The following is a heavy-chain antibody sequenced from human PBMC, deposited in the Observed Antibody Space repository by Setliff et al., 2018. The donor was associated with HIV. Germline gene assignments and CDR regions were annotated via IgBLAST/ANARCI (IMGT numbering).Heavy chain of an antibody. CDR3: ARAGGGATDQAFDI. Sequence: GESLKISCKAFGYSFTSYFLHWVRQAPGQGLEWLGIIDPNGGATNNAQKLQGRLTVTTDTSTSTLYMELSNLRSDDTAVYYCARAGGGATDQAFDIWGQGTMVTVSS. CDR2: IDPNGGAT. D-gene: IGHD2-2*01. J-gene: IGHJ3*02. V-gene: IGHV1-46*01. CDR1: GYSFTSYF.